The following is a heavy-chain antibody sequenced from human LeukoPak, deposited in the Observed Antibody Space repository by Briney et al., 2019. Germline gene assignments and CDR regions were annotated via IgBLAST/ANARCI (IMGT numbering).Heavy chain of an antibody. CDR2: MKNGGSEE. Sequence: PGGSLRLSCAASGFTCSYCWMSWVRQAPGKGLEWVACMKNGGSEEYYVDSVKGRFTISRDNARNSLFLQMNSLRAEDTAVYYCAALDTATTTAGYWGQGTLVTVSS. CDR1: GFTCSYCW. J-gene: IGHJ4*02. CDR3: AALDTATTTAGY. D-gene: IGHD5-18*01. V-gene: IGHV3-7*01.